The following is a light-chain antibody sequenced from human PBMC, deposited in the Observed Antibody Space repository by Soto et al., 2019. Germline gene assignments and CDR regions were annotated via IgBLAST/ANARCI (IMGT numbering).Light chain of an antibody. CDR2: DAS. Sequence: DIQMTQSPSSLSASVGDRVTITCQASQDISNYLNWYQQKPGKAPKLLIYDASNLETGVPSRFSGSGSGTDFTFTISSLQPEDFATYYCQQAYSHPLTFGGGTKVEIK. J-gene: IGKJ4*01. CDR1: QDISNY. CDR3: QQAYSHPLT. V-gene: IGKV1-33*01.